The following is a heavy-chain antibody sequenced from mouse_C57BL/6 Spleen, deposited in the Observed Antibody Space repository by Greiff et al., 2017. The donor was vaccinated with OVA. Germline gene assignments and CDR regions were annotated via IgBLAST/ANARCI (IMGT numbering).Heavy chain of an antibody. D-gene: IGHD2-12*01. Sequence: VQLQQSGAELVRPGASVTLSCKASGYTFTDYEMHWVKQTPVHGLEWIGAIDPETGGTAYNQKFKGKAILTADKSSCTAYRELRSLTSEDSAVYYCAGGYSDDYFDYWGQGTTLTVSS. J-gene: IGHJ2*01. CDR1: GYTFTDYE. CDR2: IDPETGGT. CDR3: AGGYSDDYFDY. V-gene: IGHV1-15*01.